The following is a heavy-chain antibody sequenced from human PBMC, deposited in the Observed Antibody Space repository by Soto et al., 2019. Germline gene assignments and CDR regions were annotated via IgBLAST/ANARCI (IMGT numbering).Heavy chain of an antibody. Sequence: QVQLQQWGAGLLKPSETLSLTCAVYGGSFSGYYWSWIRQPPGKGLEWIGEINHSGSTNYNPSLKSRVTISVDTSKNQFSLNLSSVTAADTAVYYCARGIAASSDYWGQGTLVTVSS. CDR1: GGSFSGYY. J-gene: IGHJ4*02. CDR2: INHSGST. V-gene: IGHV4-34*01. CDR3: ARGIAASSDY. D-gene: IGHD6-6*01.